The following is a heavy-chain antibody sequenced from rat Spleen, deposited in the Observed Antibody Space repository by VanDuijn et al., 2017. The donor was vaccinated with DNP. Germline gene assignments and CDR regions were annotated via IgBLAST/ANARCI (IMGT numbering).Heavy chain of an antibody. V-gene: IGHV5-7*01. CDR3: APGPFAY. J-gene: IGHJ3*01. Sequence: EVQLVESGGGLVQPGRSLKLSCAASGLTFSDYSMAWVRQAPKKGLEWVATIVYDGSSSYYGDSVTGRFTISRDNAKSTLYLQMDSLRSEDTATYYCAPGPFAYWGQGTLVTVSS. CDR2: IVYDGSSS. D-gene: IGHD1-4*01. CDR1: GLTFSDYS.